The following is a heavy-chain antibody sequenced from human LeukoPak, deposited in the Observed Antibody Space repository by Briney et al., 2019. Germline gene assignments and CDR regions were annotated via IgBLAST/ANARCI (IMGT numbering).Heavy chain of an antibody. CDR1: GGSISSYY. CDR2: INYSGSA. J-gene: IGHJ4*02. V-gene: IGHV4-59*01. CDR3: ARDIDGDYHVSGGNFDY. Sequence: PSETLSLTCTVSGGSISSYYWSWIRQPPGKGLEWIGYINYSGSANYNPSLKSRVTISVDTSKNQFSLKLSSVTAADTAVYYCARDIDGDYHVSGGNFDYWGQGTLVTVSS. D-gene: IGHD3-10*01.